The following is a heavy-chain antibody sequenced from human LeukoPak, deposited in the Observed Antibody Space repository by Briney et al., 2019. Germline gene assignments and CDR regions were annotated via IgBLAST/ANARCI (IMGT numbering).Heavy chain of an antibody. CDR1: GYNFSNYW. D-gene: IGHD2-15*01. V-gene: IGHV5-51*01. Sequence: GESLKISSKGFGYNFSNYWIGWVRQMPGKGLEWMGIIHPGDSSTRYSPSLQGQVTILSDKSINTAYLQWSSLKASDTAMYYCARRQCSGGSCYYFDYWGQGTLVTVSS. J-gene: IGHJ4*02. CDR3: ARRQCSGGSCYYFDY. CDR2: IHPGDSST.